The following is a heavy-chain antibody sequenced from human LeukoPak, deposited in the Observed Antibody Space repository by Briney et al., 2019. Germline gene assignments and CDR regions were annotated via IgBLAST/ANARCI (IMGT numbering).Heavy chain of an antibody. CDR2: ISYDGSDE. CDR1: GLSFSSYS. J-gene: IGHJ4*02. Sequence: GGSLRLSCVASGLSFSSYSMHWVRQAPGKGLEWVGVISYDGSDEYYTDSVKGRFTISRGNSKNTVYLQMNSLRADDTAVYYCARDFTPEWFDIHWGQGTLVTVS. CDR3: ARDFTPEWFDIH. D-gene: IGHD3-3*01. V-gene: IGHV3-30*04.